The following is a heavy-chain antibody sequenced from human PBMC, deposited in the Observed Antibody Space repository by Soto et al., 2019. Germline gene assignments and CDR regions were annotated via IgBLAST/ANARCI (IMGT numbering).Heavy chain of an antibody. D-gene: IGHD3-10*01. V-gene: IGHV4-39*01. CDR3: ARRPITMVRGVIKSLREGDYYYGMDV. J-gene: IGHJ6*02. Sequence: SETLSLTCTVSGGSISSSSYYWGWIRQPPGKGLEWIGSIYYSGSTYYNPSLKSRVTISVDTSKNQFSLKLSSVTAADTAVYYCARRPITMVRGVIKSLREGDYYYGMDVWGQGTTVTVSS. CDR2: IYYSGST. CDR1: GGSISSSSYY.